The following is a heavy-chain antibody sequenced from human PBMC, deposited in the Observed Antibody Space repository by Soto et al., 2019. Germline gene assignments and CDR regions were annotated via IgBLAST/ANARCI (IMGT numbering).Heavy chain of an antibody. V-gene: IGHV1-18*01. J-gene: IGHJ3*02. D-gene: IGHD4-17*01. CDR1: VYTFTSYW. CDR3: ARMDYGVAFDI. CDR2: ISAYNGNT. Sequence: PVKPSCKASVYTFTSYWISWVRQAPGQGLEWMGWISAYNGNTNYAQKLQGRVTMTTDTSTSTAYMELRSLRSDDTAVYYCARMDYGVAFDIWGQGTMVTVSS.